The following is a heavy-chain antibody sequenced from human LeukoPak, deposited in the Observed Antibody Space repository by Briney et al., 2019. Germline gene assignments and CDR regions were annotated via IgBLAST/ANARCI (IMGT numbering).Heavy chain of an antibody. D-gene: IGHD3-22*01. V-gene: IGHV3-9*01. CDR3: ARDLGTYLSGDDSSGFDAFDI. CDR2: ISWNSGSI. Sequence: PGGSLRLSCAASGFTFDDYAMHWVRQAPGKGLEWVSGISWNSGSIGYADSVKGRFTISRDNAKNSLYLQMNSLRAEDTAVYYCARDLGTYLSGDDSSGFDAFDIWGQGTMVTVSS. CDR1: GFTFDDYA. J-gene: IGHJ3*02.